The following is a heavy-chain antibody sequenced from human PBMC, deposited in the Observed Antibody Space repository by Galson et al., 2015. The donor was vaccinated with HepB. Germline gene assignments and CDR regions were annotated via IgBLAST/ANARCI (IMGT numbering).Heavy chain of an antibody. J-gene: IGHJ5*02. Sequence: PALVKPTQTLTLTCTFSGFSLSTSGVGVGWIRQSPGKALEWLALIYRDDDKRYSPSLKTRLTITKDTSKNHVVLTMTNMDPVDTATYYCAHTRYYYGSGTSGWFDPWGQGTLVTVSS. CDR3: AHTRYYYGSGTSGWFDP. D-gene: IGHD3-10*01. CDR2: IYRDDDK. CDR1: GFSLSTSGVG. V-gene: IGHV2-5*02.